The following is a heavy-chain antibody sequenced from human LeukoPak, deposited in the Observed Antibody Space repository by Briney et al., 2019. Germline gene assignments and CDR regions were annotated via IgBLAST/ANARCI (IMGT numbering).Heavy chain of an antibody. CDR1: GYTFSGYY. CDR3: ASGRIAAAGTWFDY. J-gene: IGHJ4*02. Sequence: VASVKVSCKASGYTFSGYYMHWVRQAPGQGLEWMGWINPNSGGTNYAQKFQGRVTVTRDTSISTAYMELSRLRSDDTAVYYCASGRIAAAGTWFDYWGQGTLVTVSS. CDR2: INPNSGGT. D-gene: IGHD6-13*01. V-gene: IGHV1-2*02.